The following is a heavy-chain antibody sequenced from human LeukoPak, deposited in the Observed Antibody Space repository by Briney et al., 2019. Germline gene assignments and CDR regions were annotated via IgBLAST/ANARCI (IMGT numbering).Heavy chain of an antibody. J-gene: IGHJ5*02. CDR1: GGSISSGSYY. D-gene: IGHD3-3*01. CDR3: ARGGFLVQNHFDP. CDR2: IHRSGCT. V-gene: IGHV4-61*02. Sequence: SSETPSLNCTVSGGSISSGSYYWSWIRQPAGKGLEWIGRIHRSGCTAYYPSVKSRVTISVDTSKNQFSLKLNSVTAADTAMYYCARGGFLVQNHFDPWGQGTLVTVSS.